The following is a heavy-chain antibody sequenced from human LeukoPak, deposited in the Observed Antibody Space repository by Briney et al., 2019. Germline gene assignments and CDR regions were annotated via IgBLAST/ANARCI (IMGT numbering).Heavy chain of an antibody. D-gene: IGHD3-10*01. Sequence: ASVKVSCKASGYTFTSYDINWVRQATGRGLEWMGWMNPNSGNTGYAQKFRGRVTMTRNTSISTAYMELSSLRSEDTAVYYCASWNYGSGSYSGYMDVWGKGTTVTVSS. CDR3: ASWNYGSGSYSGYMDV. CDR2: MNPNSGNT. V-gene: IGHV1-8*01. J-gene: IGHJ6*03. CDR1: GYTFTSYD.